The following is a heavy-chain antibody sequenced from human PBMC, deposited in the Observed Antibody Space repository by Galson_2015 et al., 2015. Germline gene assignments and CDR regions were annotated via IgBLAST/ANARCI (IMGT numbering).Heavy chain of an antibody. CDR1: GGTFSSYA. CDR2: IIPIFGAA. CDR3: ARDRRGYSYGSRDGAVLDY. D-gene: IGHD5-18*01. Sequence: SVKVSCKASGGTFSSYAISWVRQAPGQGLGWMGGIIPIFGAANYAQKFQGRVSITADESTSIAYMELSSLRSEDTAVYYCARDRRGYSYGSRDGAVLDYWGQGTLVTVSS. J-gene: IGHJ4*02. V-gene: IGHV1-69*13.